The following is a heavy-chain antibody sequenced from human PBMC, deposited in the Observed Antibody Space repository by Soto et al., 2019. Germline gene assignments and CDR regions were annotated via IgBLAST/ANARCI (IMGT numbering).Heavy chain of an antibody. CDR1: GGTFSSYA. CDR2: IIPIFGTA. D-gene: IGHD5-12*01. J-gene: IGHJ4*02. Sequence: SVCVSCKTSGGTFSSYAISWVRQAPGEGLEWMGGIIPIFGTANYAQKFQGRVTITADESTSTAYMELSSLRSEDTAVYYCARDRRWLQSPSFGYCVQRTLVTVS. CDR3: ARDRRWLQSPSFGY. V-gene: IGHV1-69*01.